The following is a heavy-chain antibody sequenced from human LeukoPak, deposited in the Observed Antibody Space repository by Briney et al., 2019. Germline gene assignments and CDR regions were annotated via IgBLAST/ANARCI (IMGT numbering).Heavy chain of an antibody. CDR2: ISTDGSQK. V-gene: IGHV3-30*18. Sequence: PAGSLRLSCAASGCTFSNYGMHWVRQAPGKGLEWVAVISTDGSQKFYADSVKGRFTVSRDNSKNTLYLQMSSLQDEDTAVYYCAKIVVAGTHYFEYWGQGTLVTVSP. J-gene: IGHJ4*02. D-gene: IGHD6-19*01. CDR3: AKIVVAGTHYFEY. CDR1: GCTFSNYG.